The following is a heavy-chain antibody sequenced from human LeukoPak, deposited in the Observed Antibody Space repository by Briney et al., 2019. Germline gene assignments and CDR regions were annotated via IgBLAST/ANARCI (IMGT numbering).Heavy chain of an antibody. Sequence: SQTLSLTCAISGDSVSNNYAAWNWIRQSPSRGLEWLGRTYYRSKWYNDYAVSVKSRITIKPVTSKNQFSLQLNSVTPEDTAVYYCARVDRAISTTGTLGDWGQGTLVTVSS. CDR2: TYYRSKWYN. D-gene: IGHD6-13*01. CDR1: GDSVSNNYAA. V-gene: IGHV6-1*01. CDR3: ARVDRAISTTGTLGD. J-gene: IGHJ4*02.